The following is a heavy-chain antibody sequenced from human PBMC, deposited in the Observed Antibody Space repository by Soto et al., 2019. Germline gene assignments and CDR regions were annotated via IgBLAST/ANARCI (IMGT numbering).Heavy chain of an antibody. CDR1: GFTFSSYA. J-gene: IGHJ4*02. D-gene: IGHD2-15*01. Sequence: QVQLVESGGGVVQPGRSLRLSCAASGFTFSSYAMHWVRQAPGKGLKWVAVISYDGSNKYYADSVKGRFTISRDNSKNTLYLQMNSLRAEDTAVYYCARVAYCSGGSCYGVGVLDYWGQGTLVTVSS. V-gene: IGHV3-30-3*01. CDR2: ISYDGSNK. CDR3: ARVAYCSGGSCYGVGVLDY.